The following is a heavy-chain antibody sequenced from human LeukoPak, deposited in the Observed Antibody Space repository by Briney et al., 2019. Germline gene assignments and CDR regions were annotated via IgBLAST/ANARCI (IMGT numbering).Heavy chain of an antibody. D-gene: IGHD3-22*01. J-gene: IGHJ5*02. CDR2: IYYSGST. V-gene: IGHV4-31*03. CDR1: GGSISSGGYY. CDR3: AREGLQYYYDALGWSDP. Sequence: PSETLSLTCTVSGGSISSGGYYWSWIRQHPGKGLEWIGYIYYSGSTYYNPSLKSRVTISVDTSKNQFSLKLSSVTAADTAVYYCAREGLQYYYDALGWSDPWGQGTLVTVSS.